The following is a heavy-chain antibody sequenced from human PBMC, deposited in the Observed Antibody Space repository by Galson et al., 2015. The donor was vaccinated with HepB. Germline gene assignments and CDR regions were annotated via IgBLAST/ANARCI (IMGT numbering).Heavy chain of an antibody. Sequence: SLRLSCAASGFTFSAYGMHWVRQAPGKGLEWVAVIWYDGSEKYYADSVKGRFTISRDNSKNTLYLQMNSLRAEDTAVYYCARGTHATVTTFIGMDVWGQGTTVTVSS. D-gene: IGHD4-17*01. CDR1: GFTFSAYG. J-gene: IGHJ6*02. V-gene: IGHV3-33*01. CDR3: ARGTHATVTTFIGMDV. CDR2: IWYDGSEK.